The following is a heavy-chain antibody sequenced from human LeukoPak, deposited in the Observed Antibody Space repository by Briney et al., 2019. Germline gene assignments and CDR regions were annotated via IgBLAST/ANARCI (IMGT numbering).Heavy chain of an antibody. CDR1: GFTLNSYA. D-gene: IGHD3-3*01. CDR2: ISYDGSNK. J-gene: IGHJ4*02. Sequence: PGGSLRLSCAVSGFTLNSYAIHWIRQAPGKGLEWVAVISYDGSNKYYADSVKGRFTISRDNSKNTLYLQMNSLRAEDSAVYYCAGPIFGVVMNPFDYWGQGTLVTVSS. V-gene: IGHV3-30*04. CDR3: AGPIFGVVMNPFDY.